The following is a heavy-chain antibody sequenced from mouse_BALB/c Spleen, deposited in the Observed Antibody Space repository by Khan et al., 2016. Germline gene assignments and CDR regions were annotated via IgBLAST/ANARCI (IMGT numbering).Heavy chain of an antibody. D-gene: IGHD2-4*01. V-gene: IGHV2-5-1*01. CDR2: IWRGGSA. CDR1: TFSFSTYG. CDR3: AKVDYYDSDGAWCPY. J-gene: IGHJ3*01. Sequence: QVQLKQSGPNLLQPSQSLSITCTVSTFSFSTYGVHWVRQSPGKGLEWLGVIWRGGSADYNAAFVSRLNITKDSSKSQVFFKMNSLQTDDTAIYYCAKVDYYDSDGAWCPYWGQGSLVTVSA.